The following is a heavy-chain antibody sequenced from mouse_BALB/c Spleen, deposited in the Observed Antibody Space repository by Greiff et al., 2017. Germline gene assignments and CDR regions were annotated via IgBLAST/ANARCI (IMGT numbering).Heavy chain of an antibody. J-gene: IGHJ1*01. CDR1: GYTFSSYW. D-gene: IGHD1-2*01. CDR3: ARRIRLRPWYFDV. CDR2: ILPGSGST. V-gene: IGHV1-9*01. Sequence: VQRVESGAELMKPGASVKISCKATGYTFSSYWIEWVKQRPGHGLEWIGEILPGSGSTNYNEKFKGKATFTADTSSNTAYMQLSSLTSEDSAVYYCARRIRLRPWYFDVWGAGTTVTVSS.